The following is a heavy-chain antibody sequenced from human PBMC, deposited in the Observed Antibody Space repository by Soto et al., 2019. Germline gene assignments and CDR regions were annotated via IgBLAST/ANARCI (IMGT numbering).Heavy chain of an antibody. Sequence: ASVKVSCKASGYTFTSYAMHWVRQAPGQRLEWMGWINAGNGNTKYSQKFQGRVTITRDTSASTAYMELSSLRSEDTAVYYCARGLYDFWRGYLDAFDIWGQGPMVTVSS. V-gene: IGHV1-3*01. CDR2: INAGNGNT. D-gene: IGHD3-3*01. CDR3: ARGLYDFWRGYLDAFDI. J-gene: IGHJ3*02. CDR1: GYTFTSYA.